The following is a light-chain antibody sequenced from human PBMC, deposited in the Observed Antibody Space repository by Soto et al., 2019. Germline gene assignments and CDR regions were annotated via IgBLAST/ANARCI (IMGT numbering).Light chain of an antibody. CDR3: QQSYSSVMYT. V-gene: IGKV1-39*01. J-gene: IGKJ2*01. Sequence: DIQMTQSPSSLSASVGARVTVTCRASQSISNHLNWYQQKPGKAPKLLIYAASSLQSGVPSRFSGSGSGTDFTLTISSLQPEDFATYYCQQSYSSVMYTFGQGTKLEIK. CDR1: QSISNH. CDR2: AAS.